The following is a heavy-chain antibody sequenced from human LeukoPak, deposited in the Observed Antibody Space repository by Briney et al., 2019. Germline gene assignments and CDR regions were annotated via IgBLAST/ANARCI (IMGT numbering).Heavy chain of an antibody. CDR2: ISGSGGST. CDR1: GFTFSSYA. J-gene: IGHJ6*02. Sequence: GGSLRLSCAASGFTFSSYAMSWVRQAPGKGLEWVSAISGSGGSTHYADSVKGRFTISRDNSKNTLYLQMNSLRAEDTAVYYCAKSGPVHRYYYYGMDVWGQGTTVTVSS. D-gene: IGHD2-21*01. CDR3: AKSGPVHRYYYYGMDV. V-gene: IGHV3-23*01.